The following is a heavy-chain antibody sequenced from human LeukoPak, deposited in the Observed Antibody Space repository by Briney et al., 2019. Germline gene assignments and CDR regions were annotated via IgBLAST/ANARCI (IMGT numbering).Heavy chain of an antibody. J-gene: IGHJ6*03. CDR2: IYTSGST. Sequence: SETLSLTCTVSGGSISSYYWSWIRQPAGKGLEWIGRIYTSGSTNYNPSLKSRVTMSVDTSKNQFSLKLSSVTAADTAVYYCASRSSAGYYYYRDVWGKGTTVTISS. V-gene: IGHV4-4*07. CDR3: ASRSSAGYYYYRDV. CDR1: GGSISSYY. D-gene: IGHD1-26*01.